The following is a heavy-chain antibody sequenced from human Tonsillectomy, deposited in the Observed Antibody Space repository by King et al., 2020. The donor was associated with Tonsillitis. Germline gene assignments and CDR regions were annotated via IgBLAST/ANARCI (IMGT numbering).Heavy chain of an antibody. V-gene: IGHV4-59*01. CDR2: IYNSGST. J-gene: IGHJ4*02. D-gene: IGHD3-10*01. CDR1: GGSFSSYY. CDR3: ARGRGISPWGGSGSSYFNY. Sequence: QLQESGPGLVKPSETLSLTCTVSGGSFSSYYWSWIRQPPGKGLEWIGYIYNSGSTNYNPSFKSRVTISVDTSKNQFSLKLSSVTAADTAVYYCARGRGISPWGGSGSSYFNYWGQGTLVTVS.